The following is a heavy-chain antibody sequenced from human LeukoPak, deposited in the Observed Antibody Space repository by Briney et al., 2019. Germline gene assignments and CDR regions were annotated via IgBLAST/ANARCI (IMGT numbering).Heavy chain of an antibody. CDR1: GFTFSSYA. CDR2: ISGTGGST. Sequence: GGSLRLSCAASGFTFSSYAMSWVRQAPGKGLEWVSSISGTGGSTYYADSVKGRFTISRDNSKNTLYLQMNSLRAEDTAVYYCARGLAAGGYWGQGTLVTVSS. J-gene: IGHJ4*02. V-gene: IGHV3-23*01. D-gene: IGHD6-13*01. CDR3: ARGLAAGGY.